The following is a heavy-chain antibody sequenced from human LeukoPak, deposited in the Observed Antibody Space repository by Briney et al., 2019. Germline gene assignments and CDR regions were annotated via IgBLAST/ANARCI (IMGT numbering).Heavy chain of an antibody. D-gene: IGHD3-22*01. Sequence: GGSLRLSCAASKFTFSGSAMHWVRQASGKGLEWVGRIRSKANSYATAYAASVKGRFTISRDDSKNTAYLQMNSLRTEDTAVYYCMSYDTSGYYDTIFDYWGQGTLVTVSS. CDR1: KFTFSGSA. CDR2: IRSKANSYAT. J-gene: IGHJ4*02. CDR3: MSYDTSGYYDTIFDY. V-gene: IGHV3-73*01.